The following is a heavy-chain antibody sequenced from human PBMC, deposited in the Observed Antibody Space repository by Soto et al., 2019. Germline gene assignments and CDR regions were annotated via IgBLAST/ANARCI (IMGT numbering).Heavy chain of an antibody. CDR2: INHSGST. CDR1: GGSFSGYY. Sequence: QVQLQQWGAGLLKPSETLSLTCAVYGGSFSGYYWSWIRQPPGKGLEWIGEINHSGSTNYNPSLKSRVTISVDTSKNQFSLKLSSVTAADTAVYYCARVLVSSGYYYGNYYYYGMDVWGQGTTVTVSS. V-gene: IGHV4-34*01. D-gene: IGHD3-22*01. J-gene: IGHJ6*02. CDR3: ARVLVSSGYYYGNYYYYGMDV.